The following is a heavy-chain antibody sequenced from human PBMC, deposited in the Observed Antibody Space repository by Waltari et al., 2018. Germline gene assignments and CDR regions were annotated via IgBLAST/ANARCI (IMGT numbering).Heavy chain of an antibody. CDR2: IYTSGST. J-gene: IGHJ2*01. CDR1: GGSISSYY. CDR3: ARAYDSSGYYVSYWYFDL. D-gene: IGHD3-22*01. V-gene: IGHV4-4*09. Sequence: QVQLQESGPGLVKPSETLSLTCTVSGGSISSYYWSWIRQPPGQGLEWIGYIYTSGSTNYNPSLKSRVTISVDTSKNQFSLKLSSVTAADTAVYYCARAYDSSGYYVSYWYFDLWGRGTLVTVSS.